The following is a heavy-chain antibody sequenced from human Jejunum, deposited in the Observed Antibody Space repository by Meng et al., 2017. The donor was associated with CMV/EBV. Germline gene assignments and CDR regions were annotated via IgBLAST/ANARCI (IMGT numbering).Heavy chain of an antibody. CDR1: FSLSTSGVG. V-gene: IGHV2-5*02. CDR3: AHSDLFGGVVVPFDS. D-gene: IGHD3-16*02. CDR2: LFCDNAK. J-gene: IGHJ4*02. Sequence: FSLSTSGVGLGWLRQPPGQALVWLSLLFCDNAKRYRPSLKSRLTITKNASNNPVVLTLTNVAPADTASYFCAHSDLFGGVVVPFDSWGQGTLVTVSS.